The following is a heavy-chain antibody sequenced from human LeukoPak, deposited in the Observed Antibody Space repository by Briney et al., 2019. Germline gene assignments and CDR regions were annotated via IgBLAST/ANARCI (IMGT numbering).Heavy chain of an antibody. V-gene: IGHV1-8*02. D-gene: IGHD6-19*01. J-gene: IGHJ4*02. CDR3: AREGAVAGTVDY. Sequence: ASVKVSCKASGYTFTSYYMHWVRQATGQGLEWMGWMNPNSGNTGYAQKFQGRVTMTRNTSISTAYMELSSLRSEDTAVYYCAREGAVAGTVDYWGQGTLVTVSS. CDR2: MNPNSGNT. CDR1: GYTFTSYY.